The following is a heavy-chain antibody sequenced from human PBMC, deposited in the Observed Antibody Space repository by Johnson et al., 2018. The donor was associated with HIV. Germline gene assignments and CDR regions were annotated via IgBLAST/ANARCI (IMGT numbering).Heavy chain of an antibody. CDR1: GFIFNNYG. J-gene: IGHJ3*02. D-gene: IGHD7-27*01. CDR3: GMSGVEDAAFDI. Sequence: QVQLVESGGIVVQPGRSLRLSCAASGFIFNNYGMHWVRQAPGKGLEWVAVIWFDGSNEYYADSVTGRFTISRDNSKNTLYLQMNSLRAEDTAVFYCGMSGVEDAAFDIWGQGTMVTVSS. V-gene: IGHV3-33*01. CDR2: IWFDGSNE.